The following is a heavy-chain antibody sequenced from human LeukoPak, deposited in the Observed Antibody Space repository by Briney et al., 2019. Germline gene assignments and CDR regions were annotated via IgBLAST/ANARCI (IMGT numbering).Heavy chain of an antibody. J-gene: IGHJ4*02. V-gene: IGHV3-23*01. Sequence: QTGGSLRLSCAASGFTFSSYAMSWVRQAPGKGLEWVSAISGSGGSTYYADSVKGRFTISRDNSKNTLYLQMNSLRAEDTAVYYCGRTRVVVIIAPGRHFDYWGQGTLVTVSS. CDR3: GRTRVVVIIAPGRHFDY. CDR2: ISGSGGST. CDR1: GFTFSSYA. D-gene: IGHD3-22*01.